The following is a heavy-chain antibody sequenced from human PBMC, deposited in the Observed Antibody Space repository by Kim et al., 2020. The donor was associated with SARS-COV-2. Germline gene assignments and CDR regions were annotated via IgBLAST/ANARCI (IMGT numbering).Heavy chain of an antibody. V-gene: IGHV2-5*02. D-gene: IGHD5-12*01. Sequence: SGPTLVNRTQTLTLTCTFSGVSLSTGGVDVAWIRRPPGKALEWLALCYGDDDKWYSPSLRSRLTITRDTAKNHVVLTMTDMDPVDTATYFCAHRGGYDRGVYFDDCGQGTLVTVSS. CDR3: AHRGGYDRGVYFDD. J-gene: IGHJ4*02. CDR2: CYGDDDK. CDR1: GVSLSTGGVD.